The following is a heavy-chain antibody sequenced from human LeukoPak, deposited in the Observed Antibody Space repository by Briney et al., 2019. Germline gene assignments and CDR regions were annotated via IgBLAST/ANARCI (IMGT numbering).Heavy chain of an antibody. D-gene: IGHD3-22*01. CDR2: INPNSGGT. V-gene: IGHV1-2*02. CDR3: ARGSSSGYYVTATFDY. CDR1: GYTFTGYY. Sequence: ASVKVSCKASGYTFTGYYMHWVRQAPGQGLEWMGWINPNSGGTNYAQKFQGRVTMTRDTSISTAYMELRSLRSDDTAVYYCARGSSSGYYVTATFDYWGQGTLVTVSS. J-gene: IGHJ4*02.